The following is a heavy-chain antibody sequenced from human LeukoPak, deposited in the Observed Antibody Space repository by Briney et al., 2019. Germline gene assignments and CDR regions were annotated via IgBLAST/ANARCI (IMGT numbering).Heavy chain of an antibody. CDR3: ARSKCSGTSCDFDY. D-gene: IGHD2-2*01. J-gene: IGHJ4*02. CDR1: GLTFSSYS. CDR2: ISGTSNYI. V-gene: IGHV3-21*01. Sequence: GGSLRFSCVVSGLTFSSYSMNWVRQAPGKGLEWVSAISGTSNYIYYADSVKGRFTISRDNAKNSLYLQMNSLRAEDTAVYYCARSKCSGTSCDFDYWGQGTLVTVSS.